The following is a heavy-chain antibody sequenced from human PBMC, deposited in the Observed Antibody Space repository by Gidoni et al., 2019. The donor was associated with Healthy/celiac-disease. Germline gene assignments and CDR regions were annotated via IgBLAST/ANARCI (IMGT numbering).Heavy chain of an antibody. D-gene: IGHD1-26*01. Sequence: QVQLVQAGAEVKKPGASVKVSCKAAGYTFTSYGISWVRQAPGQGLEWMGWISAYNGNTNYAQKLQGRVTMTTDTSTSTAYMELRSLRFDDTAVYYCASFIVGALWDMYYYYGMDVWGQGTTVTVSS. CDR2: ISAYNGNT. CDR3: ASFIVGALWDMYYYYGMDV. V-gene: IGHV1-18*01. CDR1: GYTFTSYG. J-gene: IGHJ6*02.